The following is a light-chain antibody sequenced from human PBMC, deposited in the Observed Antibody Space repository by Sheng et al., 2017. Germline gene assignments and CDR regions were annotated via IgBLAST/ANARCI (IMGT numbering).Light chain of an antibody. CDR1: PLPNQY. J-gene: IGLJ2*01. Sequence: SSDLTQPPSVSVSPGQTAMITCSGDPLPNQYASWFQQKAGQAPVPIIYKDSERPSGIPDAIFWLQVRDNSHVDHQNGVQAEDEADYYCQSPSGIYEVFGGGTKLTVL. CDR2: KDS. V-gene: IGLV3-25*03. CDR3: QSPSGIYEV.